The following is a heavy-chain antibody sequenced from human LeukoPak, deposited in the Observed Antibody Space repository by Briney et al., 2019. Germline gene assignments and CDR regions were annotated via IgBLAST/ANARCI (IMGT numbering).Heavy chain of an antibody. J-gene: IGHJ4*02. D-gene: IGHD3-3*01. V-gene: IGHV3-30*03. CDR2: ISNDGSRK. Sequence: GGSVRLSCAPSGVTFSRNGMHWVRQAPGKGLEWVAIISNDGSRKYYAHSVEGRFTISRDNSKNTLYLQMDSLRAEDTAVYYCARDRAWNYFDYWGQGTLVTASS. CDR3: ARDRAWNYFDY. CDR1: GVTFSRNG.